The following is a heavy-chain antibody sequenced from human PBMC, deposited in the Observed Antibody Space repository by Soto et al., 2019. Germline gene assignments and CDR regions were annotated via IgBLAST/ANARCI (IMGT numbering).Heavy chain of an antibody. D-gene: IGHD3-22*01. V-gene: IGHV1-69*12. J-gene: IGHJ4*02. CDR1: GGTFSSYA. CDR2: IIPIFGTA. Sequence: QVQVVQSGAEVKKPGSSVKVSCKASGGTFSSYAISWVRQAPGQGLEWMGGIIPIFGTANYAQKFQGRVTITADESTSTAYMELSSLRSEDTAVYYCASVDSSGYYPYYFDYWGQGTLVTVSS. CDR3: ASVDSSGYYPYYFDY.